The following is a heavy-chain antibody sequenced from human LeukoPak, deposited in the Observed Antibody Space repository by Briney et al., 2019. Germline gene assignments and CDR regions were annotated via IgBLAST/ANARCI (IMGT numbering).Heavy chain of an antibody. V-gene: IGHV3-23*01. CDR1: GFTFSSYA. CDR3: ARDMTMVTLRSLDY. CDR2: ISGGGGRST. J-gene: IGHJ4*02. Sequence: GGSLRLSCAASGFTFSSYAMSWVRQAPGKGLEWVSAISGGGGRSTYYADSVKGRFTISRDNAKNSLYLQMNSLRAEDTAVYFCARDMTMVTLRSLDYWGQGTLVTVSS. D-gene: IGHD4-17*01.